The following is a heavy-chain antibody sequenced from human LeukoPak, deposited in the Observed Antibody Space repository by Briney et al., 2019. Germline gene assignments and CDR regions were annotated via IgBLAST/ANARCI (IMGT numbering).Heavy chain of an antibody. CDR2: INHSGST. Sequence: PSETLSLTCAVYSGSFSGYYWSWIRQPPGKGLEWIGEINHSGSTNYNPSLKSRVTISVDTSKNQFSLKLSSVTAADTAVYYCARSRSYDYGDYNAFDIWGQGTMVTVSS. D-gene: IGHD4-17*01. CDR3: ARSRSYDYGDYNAFDI. V-gene: IGHV4-34*01. J-gene: IGHJ3*02. CDR1: SGSFSGYY.